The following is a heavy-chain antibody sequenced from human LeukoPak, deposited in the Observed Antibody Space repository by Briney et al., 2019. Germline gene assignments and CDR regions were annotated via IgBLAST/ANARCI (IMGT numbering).Heavy chain of an antibody. J-gene: IGHJ4*02. CDR1: GFTFGDYA. CDR2: IRSKAYGGAT. D-gene: IGHD3-10*01. V-gene: IGHV3-49*04. Sequence: PGGSLRLSCTASGFTFGDYAMSWVRQAPGKGLEWVGFIRSKAYGGATEYAASVKGRFTISRDDSKSIAYLQMNSLKTEDTAVYYCTRANVLLWFGEVTFDYWGQGTLVTVSS. CDR3: TRANVLLWFGEVTFDY.